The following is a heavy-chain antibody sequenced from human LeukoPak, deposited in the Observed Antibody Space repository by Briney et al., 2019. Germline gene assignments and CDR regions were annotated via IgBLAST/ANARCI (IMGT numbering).Heavy chain of an antibody. CDR1: GYTFTSYA. D-gene: IGHD3-22*01. V-gene: IGHV7-4-1*02. CDR3: AREVFGYYDSSGYYYYYYGMDV. J-gene: IGHJ6*02. CDR2: INTNTGNP. Sequence: ASVKVSCKASGYTFTSYAMNWVRQAPGQGLEWMGWINTNTGNPTYAQGFTGRFVFSLDTSVSTAYLQISSLKAEDTAVYYCAREVFGYYDSSGYYYYYYGMDVWGQGTTVTVS.